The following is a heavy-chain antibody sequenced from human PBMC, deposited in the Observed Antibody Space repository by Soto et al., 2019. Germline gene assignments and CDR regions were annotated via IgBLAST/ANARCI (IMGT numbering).Heavy chain of an antibody. CDR3: ARVPRGYSYGYFDY. J-gene: IGHJ4*02. CDR1: GGSISSGGYS. CDR2: IYHSGST. Sequence: PSETLSLTCAVSGGSISSGGYSWSWIRQPPGKGLEWIGYIYHSGSTYYNPSLKSRVTISVDRSKNQFSLKLSSVTAADTAVYYCARVPRGYSYGYFDYWGQGTLDTVSS. V-gene: IGHV4-30-2*01. D-gene: IGHD5-18*01.